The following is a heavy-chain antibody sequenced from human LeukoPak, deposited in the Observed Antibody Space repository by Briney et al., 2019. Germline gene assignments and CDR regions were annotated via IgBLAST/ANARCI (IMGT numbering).Heavy chain of an antibody. J-gene: IGHJ4*02. CDR1: GFTFNNYA. Sequence: GGSLRLSCAASGFTFNNYAMNWVRQAPGKWLEWVSVISGSGGTTYYADSVKGRFTISRDSSKNTLYLQMNSLRAEDTAVYYCTREYSSGWYDYWGQGTLVTVSS. D-gene: IGHD6-19*01. CDR3: TREYSSGWYDY. V-gene: IGHV3-23*01. CDR2: ISGSGGTT.